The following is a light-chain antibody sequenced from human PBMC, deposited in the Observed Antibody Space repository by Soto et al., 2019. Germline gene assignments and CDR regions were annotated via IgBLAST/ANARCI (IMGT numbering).Light chain of an antibody. Sequence: EIVLTQSPGTLSLSPGERATLSCRPSQSISSSYLAWYQQKPGQAPRLLIYGASSRATGIPDRFSGTGSETDFTLTISRLEPEDFAVYYCQQYDNSPITFGQGTRLEIK. V-gene: IGKV3-20*01. CDR3: QQYDNSPIT. CDR1: QSISSSY. J-gene: IGKJ5*01. CDR2: GAS.